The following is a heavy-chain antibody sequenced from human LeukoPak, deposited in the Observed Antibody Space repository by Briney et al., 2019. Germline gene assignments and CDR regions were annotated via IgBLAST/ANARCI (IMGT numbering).Heavy chain of an antibody. V-gene: IGHV3-11*01. CDR2: ISRRDSSI. CDR3: ARGRHYYDTRGYSDAFDI. Sequence: GGSLRLSCAASGFTFSDYYMNWIRQAPGKGLEWIAYISRRDSSIYYADSVTGRFTISRDNAKNSLFLQMHSLRAEDTAVYYCARGRHYYDTRGYSDAFDIWGQGTMVTVSS. J-gene: IGHJ3*02. D-gene: IGHD3-22*01. CDR1: GFTFSDYY.